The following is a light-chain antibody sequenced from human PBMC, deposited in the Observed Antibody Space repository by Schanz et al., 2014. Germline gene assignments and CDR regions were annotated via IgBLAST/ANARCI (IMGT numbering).Light chain of an antibody. CDR1: SSNIGRNT. CDR3: SSYAGSNSPFV. J-gene: IGLJ1*01. Sequence: QSVLTQPPSASGTPGQRVTISCSGSSSNIGRNTVNWYQHLPGTAPKLLIYSNSQRPSGVPDRFSGSKSGTSASLAISGLRSEDEADYYCSSYAGSNSPFVFGTGTKLTVL. CDR2: SNS. V-gene: IGLV1-44*01.